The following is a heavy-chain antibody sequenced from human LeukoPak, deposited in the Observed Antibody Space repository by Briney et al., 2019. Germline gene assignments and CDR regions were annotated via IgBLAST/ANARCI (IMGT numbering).Heavy chain of an antibody. CDR3: ARGRYSSSFSDY. CDR1: GGSISSYY. V-gene: IGHV4-4*09. D-gene: IGHD6-13*01. Sequence: PSETLSLTCTVSGGSISSYYWSWIRQPPGKGLEWIGYIYTRGSTNYNPSLKSRVTISVDTSKNQFSLKLSSVTAADTAVYYCARGRYSSSFSDYWGQGTLVTVSS. J-gene: IGHJ4*02. CDR2: IYTRGST.